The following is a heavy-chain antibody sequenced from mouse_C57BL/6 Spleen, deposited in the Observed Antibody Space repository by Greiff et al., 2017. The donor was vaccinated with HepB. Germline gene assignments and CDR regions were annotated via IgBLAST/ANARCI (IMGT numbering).Heavy chain of an antibody. D-gene: IGHD2-4*01. V-gene: IGHV1-66*01. CDR2: IYPGSGNT. Sequence: VQLQHSGPELVKPGASVKISCKASGYSFTSYYIHWVKQRPGQGLEWIGWIYPGSGNTKYNEKFKGKATLTADTSSSTAYMQLSSLTSEDSAVYYCARSSYDYDETWFAYWGQGTLVTVSA. CDR1: GYSFTSYY. CDR3: ARSSYDYDETWFAY. J-gene: IGHJ3*01.